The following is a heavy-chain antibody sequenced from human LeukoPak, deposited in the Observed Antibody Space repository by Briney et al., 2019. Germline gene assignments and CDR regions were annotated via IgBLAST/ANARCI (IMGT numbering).Heavy chain of an antibody. J-gene: IGHJ6*02. CDR3: AREMVKLYYGMDV. V-gene: IGHV1-46*01. CDR2: INPSGGST. Sequence: ASVTVSCTASGYTFTSYYMHWMRQAPGQGLEWMGIINPSGGSTSYAQKFQGRVTMTRDTSTSTVYMELSSLRSEDTAVYYCAREMVKLYYGMDVWGQGTTVTVSS. D-gene: IGHD2-21*01. CDR1: GYTFTSYY.